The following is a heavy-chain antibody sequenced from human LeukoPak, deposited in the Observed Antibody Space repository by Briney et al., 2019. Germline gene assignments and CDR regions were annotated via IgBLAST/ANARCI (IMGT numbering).Heavy chain of an antibody. D-gene: IGHD3-10*01. V-gene: IGHV1-69*05. J-gene: IGHJ4*02. CDR2: IIPIFGTA. CDR1: GGTFSSYA. Sequence: GASVKVSCKASGGTFSSYAISWVRQAPGQGLEWMGRIIPIFGTANYAQKFQGRVTITTDESTSTAYMELSSLRYEDTAVYYCATQLNYYYGSGSPGIFDYWGQGTLVTVSS. CDR3: ATQLNYYYGSGSPGIFDY.